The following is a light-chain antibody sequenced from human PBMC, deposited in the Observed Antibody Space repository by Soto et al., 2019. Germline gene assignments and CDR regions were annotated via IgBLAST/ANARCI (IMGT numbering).Light chain of an antibody. V-gene: IGLV1-44*01. CDR1: TSNIGNNP. Sequence: QSVLTQPPSVSGTPGQRVIIPCSGSTSNIGNNPVNWYQHLPGTAPKLLIYGSDRRPPGVPDRFSGSKSGTSGSLAISGLHSEDEADYYCASWDDSLDVVVFGGGTKLTVL. J-gene: IGLJ2*01. CDR3: ASWDDSLDVVV. CDR2: GSD.